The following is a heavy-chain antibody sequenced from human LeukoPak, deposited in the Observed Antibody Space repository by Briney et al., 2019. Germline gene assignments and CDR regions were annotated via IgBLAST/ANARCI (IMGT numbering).Heavy chain of an antibody. Sequence: ASVKVSCKASGYTFTSYGISWVRQAPGQGLEWMGWMNPNSGNTGYAQKFQGRVTMTRNTSISTAYMELSSLRSEDTAVYYCARVVDSSGYFTVHTGEFDYWGQGTLVTVSS. CDR3: ARVVDSSGYFTVHTGEFDY. V-gene: IGHV1-8*02. D-gene: IGHD3-22*01. J-gene: IGHJ4*02. CDR2: MNPNSGNT. CDR1: GYTFTSYG.